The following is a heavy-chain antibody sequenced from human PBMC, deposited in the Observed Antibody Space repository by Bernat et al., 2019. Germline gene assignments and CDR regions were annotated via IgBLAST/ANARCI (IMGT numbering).Heavy chain of an antibody. CDR3: ARVFYGGNSDNWFDP. D-gene: IGHD4-23*01. CDR2: IYYSGST. V-gene: IGHV4-30-4*01. CDR1: GGSISSGDYY. Sequence: QVQLQESGPGLVKPSQTLSLTYTVSGGSISSGDYYWSWIRQPPGKGLEWIGYIYYSGSTYYNPSLKSRVTISVDTSKNQFSLKLSSVTAADTAVYYCARVFYGGNSDNWFDPWGQGTLVTVSS. J-gene: IGHJ5*02.